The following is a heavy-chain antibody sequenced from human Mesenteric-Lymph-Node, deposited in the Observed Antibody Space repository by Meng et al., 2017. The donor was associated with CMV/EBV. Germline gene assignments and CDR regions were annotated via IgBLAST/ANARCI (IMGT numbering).Heavy chain of an antibody. V-gene: IGHV3-30*02. D-gene: IGHD6-13*01. Sequence: GESLKISCAASGFTFNRYAMHWVRQAPGKGLEWVAFIRYDGSNKYYADSVKGRFTISRDNSKNTLYLQMNSLRAEDTAVYYCAKDLLAAAGKGGDYWGQGTLVTVSS. CDR3: AKDLLAAAGKGGDY. J-gene: IGHJ4*02. CDR2: IRYDGSNK. CDR1: GFTFNRYA.